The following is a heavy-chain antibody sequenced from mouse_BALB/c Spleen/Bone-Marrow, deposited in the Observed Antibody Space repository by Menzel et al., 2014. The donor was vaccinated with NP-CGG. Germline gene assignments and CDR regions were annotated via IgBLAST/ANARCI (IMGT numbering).Heavy chain of an antibody. CDR3: ARDGNYYFDY. CDR2: IDPSDSET. D-gene: IGHD2-1*01. V-gene: IGHV1-69*02. Sequence: QVQLQQSGAELVKPGAPVKLSCKASGYTFTRYWMNWVKRRPGRGLEWIGRIDPSDSETQYNQKFKDKATLTVDKSSSTAYIQLSSLTSEDSAVYYCARDGNYYFDYWGQGTTLTVSS. CDR1: GYTFTRYW. J-gene: IGHJ2*01.